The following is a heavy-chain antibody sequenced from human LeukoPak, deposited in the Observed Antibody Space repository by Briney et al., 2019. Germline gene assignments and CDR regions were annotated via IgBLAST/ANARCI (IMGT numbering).Heavy chain of an antibody. CDR3: AAAYCTNGVCSDAFDI. D-gene: IGHD2-8*01. V-gene: IGHV4-30-4*03. CDR2: IYHSGST. CDR1: GGSIDSGDSY. Sequence: SETLSLTCTVSGGSIDSGDSYWSWIRQPPGKGLEWIGYIYHSGSTYYNPSLKSRITMSVDTSKNQFSLKLSSVTAADTAVYYCAAAYCTNGVCSDAFDIWGQGTMVTVSS. J-gene: IGHJ3*02.